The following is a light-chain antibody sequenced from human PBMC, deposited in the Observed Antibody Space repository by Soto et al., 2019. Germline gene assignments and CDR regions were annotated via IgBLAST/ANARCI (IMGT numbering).Light chain of an antibody. CDR3: QQYNNWPRT. Sequence: EIVMTQSPATPSVSPGERATLSCRASQSVSSNLAWYQQKPGQAPRLLIYGASTKVTGIPARFSGSGSGTEFTLTISSLQSEDFAFYYCQQYNNWPRTFGQGTKLEIK. V-gene: IGKV3D-15*01. CDR1: QSVSSN. J-gene: IGKJ2*01. CDR2: GAS.